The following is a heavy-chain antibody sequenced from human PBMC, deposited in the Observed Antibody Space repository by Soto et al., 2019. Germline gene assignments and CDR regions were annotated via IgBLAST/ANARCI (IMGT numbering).Heavy chain of an antibody. V-gene: IGHV2-70*01. Sequence: SGPTLVNPTQTLTLTCTFSGVSLSTSGMCVSWIRQPTGKDLEWLALIDWDDDKYYSTSLKTRLTISKDTSNNQVVLTMTNMDPVDTATYYCARTTTGTTDYYYYGMDVWGQGTTVTVSS. CDR2: IDWDDDK. CDR1: GVSLSTSGMC. J-gene: IGHJ6*02. D-gene: IGHD4-17*01. CDR3: ARTTTGTTDYYYYGMDV.